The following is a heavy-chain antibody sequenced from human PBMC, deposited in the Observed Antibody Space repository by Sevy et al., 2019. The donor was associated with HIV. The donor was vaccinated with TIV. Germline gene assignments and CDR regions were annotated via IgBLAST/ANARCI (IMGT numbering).Heavy chain of an antibody. CDR1: GGSISSYY. V-gene: IGHV4-4*07. CDR3: ARGGGYFDDGFDI. Sequence: SETLSLTCTVSGGSISSYYCTWIRQPAGKGLEWIGHIYTSGSTNYNPSLKSRVTMSVDTSKNEFSLKLSSVTAADTAVYYCARGGGYFDDGFDIWGQGTMVTVSS. J-gene: IGHJ3*02. D-gene: IGHD3-10*01. CDR2: IYTSGST.